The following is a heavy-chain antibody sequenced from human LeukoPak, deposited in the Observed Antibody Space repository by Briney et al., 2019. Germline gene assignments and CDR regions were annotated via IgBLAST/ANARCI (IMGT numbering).Heavy chain of an antibody. J-gene: IGHJ3*02. V-gene: IGHV4-30-2*01. CDR1: GGSISSGCYS. CDR2: IYHSGST. CDR3: AREAGRAFDI. Sequence: SQTLSLTCAVSGGSISSGCYSWSWIRQPPGKGLEWIGYIYHSGSTYYNPSFKGRVTISVDRSKNQSSLKLSSGTAADTAVYYCAREAGRAFDIWGQGTMVTVSS.